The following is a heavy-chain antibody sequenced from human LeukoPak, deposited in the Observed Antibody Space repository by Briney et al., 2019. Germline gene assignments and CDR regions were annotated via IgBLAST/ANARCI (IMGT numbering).Heavy chain of an antibody. D-gene: IGHD3-3*01. J-gene: IGHJ3*02. CDR1: GGSISSSSYY. V-gene: IGHV4-39*01. CDR3: ASASKFWSGRYRGAFDI. Sequence: SETLSLTCTVSGGSISSSSYYWGWIRQPPGKGLEWIGSIYYSGSTYYNPSLKSRVTISVDTSKNQFSLKLSSVTAADTAVYYCASASKFWSGRYRGAFDIWGQGTMVTVSS. CDR2: IYYSGST.